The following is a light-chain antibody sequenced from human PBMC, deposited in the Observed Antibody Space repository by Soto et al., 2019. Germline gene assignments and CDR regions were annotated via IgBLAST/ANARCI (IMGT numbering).Light chain of an antibody. CDR1: SSDIGVYNY. J-gene: IGLJ1*01. Sequence: QSALTQPPSASGSPGQSVTISCTGTSSDIGVYNYVSRYQQHPGKAPKLMIYEVSKRPSGVPDRFSGSKSGNTASLTVSGLQAEDEADYYCSSYAGSNNLYVFGTGTKVTVL. V-gene: IGLV2-8*01. CDR2: EVS. CDR3: SSYAGSNNLYV.